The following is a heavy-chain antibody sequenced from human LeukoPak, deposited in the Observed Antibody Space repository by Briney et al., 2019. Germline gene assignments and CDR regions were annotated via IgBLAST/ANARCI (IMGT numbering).Heavy chain of an antibody. J-gene: IGHJ4*02. D-gene: IGHD5-18*01. CDR1: GGSFSGYY. CDR2: INHSGST. Sequence: SETLSLTCAVYGGSFSGYYWSWIRQPPGKGLEWIGEINHSGSTNYNPSLKSRVTVSVDTSKNQFSLKLSSVTAAGTAVYYCARGKQLWRGLFDYWGQGPLVTVSS. V-gene: IGHV4-34*01. CDR3: ARGKQLWRGLFDY.